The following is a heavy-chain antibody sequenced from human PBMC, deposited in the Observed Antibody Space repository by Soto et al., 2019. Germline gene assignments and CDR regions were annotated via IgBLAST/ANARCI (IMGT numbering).Heavy chain of an antibody. D-gene: IGHD3-9*01. CDR1: GGTFSSYA. CDR2: IIPIFGTA. V-gene: IGHV1-69*01. J-gene: IGHJ6*02. Sequence: QVQLVQSGAEVKKPGSSAKVSCKASGGTFSSYAISWVRQAPGQGLEWMGGIIPIFGTANYAQKFQGRVTITADESTSTAYMELSSLRSEDTAVYYCAKARYFDWLLYYYYGMDVWGQGTTVTVSS. CDR3: AKARYFDWLLYYYYGMDV.